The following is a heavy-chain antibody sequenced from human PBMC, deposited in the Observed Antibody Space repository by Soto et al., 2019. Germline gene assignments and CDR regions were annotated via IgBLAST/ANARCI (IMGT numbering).Heavy chain of an antibody. Sequence: ASVKVSCKASGGTFSSYTISWVRQAPGQGLEWMGRIIPILGIANYAQKFQGRVTITADKSTSTAYMELSSLRSEDTAVYYCAILRRCRGQRYDFWSGYYEYFQLWGQGTLVTVSS. D-gene: IGHD3-3*01. V-gene: IGHV1-69*02. CDR2: IIPILGIA. CDR1: GGTFSSYT. J-gene: IGHJ1*01. CDR3: AILRRCRGQRYDFWSGYYEYFQL.